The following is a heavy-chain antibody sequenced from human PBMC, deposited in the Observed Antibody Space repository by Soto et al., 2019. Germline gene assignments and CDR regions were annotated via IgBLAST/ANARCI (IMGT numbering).Heavy chain of an antibody. D-gene: IGHD1-26*01. Sequence: EEQVVESGGGLVKPGGSLRLSCNFTFSMYSMNWVRQAPGKGLEWVASISSGSAFIKYADSVKGRFSISRDNAKNSVSLQMNSLRAEDTAMYYCTRDQGGSYDSWFDPWGRGTLVTVSS. CDR2: ISSGSAFI. J-gene: IGHJ5*02. CDR1: TFSMYS. V-gene: IGHV3-21*01. CDR3: TRDQGGSYDSWFDP.